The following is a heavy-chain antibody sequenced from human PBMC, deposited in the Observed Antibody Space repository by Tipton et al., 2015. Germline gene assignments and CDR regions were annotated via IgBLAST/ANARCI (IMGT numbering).Heavy chain of an antibody. J-gene: IGHJ4*02. V-gene: IGHV4-59*01. CDR3: ARRGGALGWLGLDY. D-gene: IGHD6-19*01. CDR2: IDYSGDT. Sequence: TLSLTCNVSGGSMNNFYWTWIRQPPGKGLEWIGYIDYSGDTNYNPSLMSRVTISIDTSKNQFSLKVNSVTAADTAVYYCARRGGALGWLGLDYWGQGTPVTVSS. CDR1: GGSMNNFY.